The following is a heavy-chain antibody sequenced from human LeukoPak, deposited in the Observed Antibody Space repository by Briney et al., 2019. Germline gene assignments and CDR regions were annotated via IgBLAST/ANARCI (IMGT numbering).Heavy chain of an antibody. J-gene: IGHJ4*02. V-gene: IGHV3-23*01. CDR1: GFTFSSYA. Sequence: GGSLRLSCAASGFTFSSYAMSWVRQAPGKGLEWVSAISGSGGSTYYADSVKGRFTISRDNSKSTLYLQMNSLRAEDTAVYYCAKAFGIAVAPSWGQGTLVTVSS. CDR3: AKAFGIAVAPS. D-gene: IGHD6-19*01. CDR2: ISGSGGST.